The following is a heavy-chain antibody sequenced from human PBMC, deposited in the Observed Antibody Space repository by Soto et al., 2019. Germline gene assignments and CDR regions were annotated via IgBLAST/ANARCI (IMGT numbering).Heavy chain of an antibody. CDR3: TRAKPFYLTYDFWSGSSYYGMDV. CDR2: IRSKAYGGTT. V-gene: IGHV3-49*04. J-gene: IGHJ6*02. CDR1: GFTFGDYA. D-gene: IGHD3-3*01. Sequence: GGSLRLSCTASGFTFGDYAMSWVRQAPGKGLEWVGFIRSKAYGGTTEYAASVKGRFTISRDDSKSIAYLQMNSLKTEDTAVYYCTRAKPFYLTYDFWSGSSYYGMDVWGQGTTVTVSS.